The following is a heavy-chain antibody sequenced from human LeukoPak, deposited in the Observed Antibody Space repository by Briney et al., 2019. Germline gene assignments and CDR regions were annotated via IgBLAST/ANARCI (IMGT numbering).Heavy chain of an antibody. V-gene: IGHV1-18*01. Sequence: ASVKVSCKASGYTFTSYGISWVRQAPGQGLEWRVWISAYNGNTNYAQKLQGRVTMTTDTSTSTAYMELRSLRSDDTAVYYCARDLPGRIVVVPAAKDDYWGQGTLVTVSS. J-gene: IGHJ4*02. CDR3: ARDLPGRIVVVPAAKDDY. D-gene: IGHD2-2*01. CDR2: ISAYNGNT. CDR1: GYTFTSYG.